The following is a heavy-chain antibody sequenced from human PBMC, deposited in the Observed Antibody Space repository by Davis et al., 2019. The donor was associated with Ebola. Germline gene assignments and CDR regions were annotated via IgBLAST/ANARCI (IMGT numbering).Heavy chain of an antibody. CDR3: AKARVGAMDY. CDR2: ISYDGSNK. D-gene: IGHD1-26*01. J-gene: IGHJ4*02. Sequence: GESLKISCAASGFTFSSYAMHWVRQAPGKGLEWVAVISYDGSNKYYADSVKGRFTISRDNSKNTLYLQMNSLRAEDTAVYYCAKARVGAMDYWGQGTLVTVSS. CDR1: GFTFSSYA. V-gene: IGHV3-30*04.